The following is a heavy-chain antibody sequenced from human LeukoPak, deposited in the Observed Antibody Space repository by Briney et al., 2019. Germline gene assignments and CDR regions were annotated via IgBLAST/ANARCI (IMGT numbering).Heavy chain of an antibody. CDR2: INPSGGSP. CDR3: AREFVGGRSGELGY. V-gene: IGHV1-46*01. D-gene: IGHD3-10*01. CDR1: GYTFTSYY. J-gene: IGHJ4*02. Sequence: ASVKVSCKASGYTFTSYYLHWVRQAPGQGLEWMGIINPSGGSPNYAQKFQGRVTMTRDTSTSTVYMELRSLRSADTALYYCAREFVGGRSGELGYWCQGTLVTVSS.